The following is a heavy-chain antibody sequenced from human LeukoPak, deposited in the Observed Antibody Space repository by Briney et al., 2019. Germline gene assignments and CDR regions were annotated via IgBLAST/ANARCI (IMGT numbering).Heavy chain of an antibody. J-gene: IGHJ4*02. CDR2: INPNSGGT. CDR1: GYTFTGYY. D-gene: IGHD4-11*01. CDR3: ARGSVGARSNYVGARHYYFDY. Sequence: ASVKVSCKASGYTFTGYYMHWVRQAPGQGLERMGWINPNSGGTNYAQKFQGWVTMTRDTSINTAYMELSRLKSDDTAVYYCARGSVGARSNYVGARHYYFDYWGQGTLVTVSS. V-gene: IGHV1-2*04.